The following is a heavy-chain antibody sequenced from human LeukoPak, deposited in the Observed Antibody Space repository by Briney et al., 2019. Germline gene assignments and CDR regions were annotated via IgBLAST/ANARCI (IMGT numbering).Heavy chain of an antibody. Sequence: GGSLRLSCAASGFTFDDYAMHWVRQAPGKGLEWVSGISWNSGSIGYADSVKGRFTISGDNAKNSLYLQMNSLRAEDMALYYCAKAAYGSYYYYMDVWGKGTTVTVSS. CDR3: AKAAYGSYYYYMDV. V-gene: IGHV3-9*03. J-gene: IGHJ6*03. CDR2: ISWNSGSI. D-gene: IGHD3-10*01. CDR1: GFTFDDYA.